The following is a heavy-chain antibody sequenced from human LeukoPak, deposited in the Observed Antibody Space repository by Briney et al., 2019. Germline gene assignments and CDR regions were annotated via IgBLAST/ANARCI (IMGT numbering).Heavy chain of an antibody. CDR2: ISGSGGST. Sequence: PGGSLRLSCAASGFTFSSYAMSWVRQAPGKGLEWVSAISGSGGSTYYADSVKGRFTISRDNSKNTLYLQMNSLRAEDTAVYYCARSFLGYCSSTSCGDAFDIWGQGTMVTVSS. CDR1: GFTFSSYA. J-gene: IGHJ3*02. D-gene: IGHD2-2*01. V-gene: IGHV3-23*01. CDR3: ARSFLGYCSSTSCGDAFDI.